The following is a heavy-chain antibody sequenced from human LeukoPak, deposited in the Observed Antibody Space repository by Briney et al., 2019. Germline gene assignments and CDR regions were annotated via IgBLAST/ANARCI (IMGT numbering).Heavy chain of an antibody. V-gene: IGHV4-59*08. J-gene: IGHJ5*02. CDR2: ISYSGST. CDR1: GGSISSYY. CDR3: ARHSICFDP. Sequence: SETLSLTCTVSGGSISSYYWSWIRQPPGKGLEWNGYISYSGSTNYNPSLKSRVTISVDTSKNQFSLKLTSVTAADTAVYYCARHSICFDPWGQGTLVTVSS.